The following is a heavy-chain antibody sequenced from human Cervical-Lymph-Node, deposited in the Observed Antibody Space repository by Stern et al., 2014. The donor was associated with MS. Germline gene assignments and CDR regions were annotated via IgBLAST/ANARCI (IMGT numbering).Heavy chain of an antibody. D-gene: IGHD2-15*01. CDR2: LFYIGRA. J-gene: IGHJ6*02. V-gene: IGHV4-39*01. CDR1: GVSINSFDYY. CDR3: ASGPVPRVARYYHALDV. Sequence: VQLVESGPGLVKPSETLSLTCSVSGVSINSFDYYWGWIRQPPGKGLEWIGSLFYIGRAYYNPSLKSRVTISLAFAKIQLSLRLPSVTAADTAIYYCASGPVPRVARYYHALDVWGQGTTVAVSS.